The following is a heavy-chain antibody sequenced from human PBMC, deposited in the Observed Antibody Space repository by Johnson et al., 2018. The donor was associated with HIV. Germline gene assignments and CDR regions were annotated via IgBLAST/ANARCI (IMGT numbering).Heavy chain of an antibody. D-gene: IGHD1-26*01. V-gene: IGHV3-30*02. J-gene: IGHJ3*01. CDR2: IRSDASKT. Sequence: QVQLVESGGGVVQPGRSLRLSCAASGFTFSSYAMHWVRQAPGKGLEWVAYIRSDASKTFYADSLTGRFTISRDNSKNTLYLQMNSLTADDTAVYYCAKGPTVGPPFDLWGQGTTVTVSS. CDR1: GFTFSSYA. CDR3: AKGPTVGPPFDL.